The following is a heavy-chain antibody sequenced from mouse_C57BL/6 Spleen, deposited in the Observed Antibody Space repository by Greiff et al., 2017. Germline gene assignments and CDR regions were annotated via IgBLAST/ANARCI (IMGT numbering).Heavy chain of an antibody. V-gene: IGHV5-17*01. Sequence: DVMLVESGGGLVKPGGSLKLSCAASGFTFSDYGMHWVRQAPEKGLEWVAYISSGSSTIYYADTVKGRFTISRDNAKNTLFLQMTSLRSEDTAMYYCARAGGYYGSSGDYWGQGTTLTVSS. D-gene: IGHD1-1*01. CDR1: GFTFSDYG. CDR2: ISSGSSTI. CDR3: ARAGGYYGSSGDY. J-gene: IGHJ2*01.